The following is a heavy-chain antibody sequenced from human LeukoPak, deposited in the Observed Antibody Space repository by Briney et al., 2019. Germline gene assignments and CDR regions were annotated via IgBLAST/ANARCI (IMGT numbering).Heavy chain of an antibody. D-gene: IGHD3-22*01. J-gene: IGHJ4*02. CDR2: MGGSGGGT. V-gene: IGHV3-23*01. Sequence: PGRSLRLSCAASGFSFSSYAMSWVRQAPGKGLEWVSAMGGSGGGTHYADSVKGRFTISRDNSKNTLYLQMNSLRAEDTAVYYCAKVDSRNYYEIFDYWGQGTLVTVSS. CDR1: GFSFSSYA. CDR3: AKVDSRNYYEIFDY.